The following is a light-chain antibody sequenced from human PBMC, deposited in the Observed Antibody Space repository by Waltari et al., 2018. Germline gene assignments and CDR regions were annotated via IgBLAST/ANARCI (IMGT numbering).Light chain of an antibody. CDR1: SSNTGAGYD. CDR3: QSYDSSLSGPYVV. Sequence: QSVLTQPPSVSGAPGQRVTISCTGSSSNTGAGYDVPWYQQLPGTAPKLLIYGNSNRPAGVPDRFSGSKSGTSASLAFTGLQAEDEADYYCQSYDSSLSGPYVVFGGGTKLTVL. J-gene: IGLJ2*01. V-gene: IGLV1-40*01. CDR2: GNS.